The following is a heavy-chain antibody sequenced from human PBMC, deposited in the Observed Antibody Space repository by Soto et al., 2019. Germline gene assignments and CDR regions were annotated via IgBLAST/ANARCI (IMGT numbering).Heavy chain of an antibody. J-gene: IGHJ5*02. CDR1: GGSFSGYY. V-gene: IGHV4-34*01. D-gene: IGHD6-13*01. Sequence: SETLSLTCAVYGGSFSGYYWSWIRQPPGKGLEWIGEINHSGSTNYNPSLKSRVTISVDTSKNQFSLKLSSVTAADTAVYYCASPHAAADLVTSDNWFDPWGQGTLVTVSS. CDR3: ASPHAAADLVTSDNWFDP. CDR2: INHSGST.